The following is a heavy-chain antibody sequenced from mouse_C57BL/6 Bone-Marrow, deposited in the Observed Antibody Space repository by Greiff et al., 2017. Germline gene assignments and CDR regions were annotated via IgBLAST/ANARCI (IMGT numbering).Heavy chain of an antibody. Sequence: EVQGVESGGGLVQPGGSLSLSCAASGFTFTAYYMSWVRQPPGKALEWLGFIRNKANGYTTEYSASVKGRFTISRDNSQSILYLQMNALRAEDSATYDCARYKGARGFDYWGQGTTLTVSS. J-gene: IGHJ2*01. V-gene: IGHV7-3*01. CDR2: IRNKANGYTT. D-gene: IGHD3-1*01. CDR3: ARYKGARGFDY. CDR1: GFTFTAYY.